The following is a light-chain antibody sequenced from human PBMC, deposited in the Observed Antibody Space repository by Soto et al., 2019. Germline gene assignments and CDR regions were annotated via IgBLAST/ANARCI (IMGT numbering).Light chain of an antibody. CDR3: HQYSANCT. Sequence: DIQMTQSPSTLSSSGGDRVTITCLGSTSISSWLAWYQQKPGTAPKLLIYKAYTLQSGVPSRFSGSGSGTEFTLTISSLQPDDFATYYCHQYSANCTFGQGTKV. CDR1: TSISSW. J-gene: IGKJ1*01. CDR2: KAY. V-gene: IGKV1-5*03.